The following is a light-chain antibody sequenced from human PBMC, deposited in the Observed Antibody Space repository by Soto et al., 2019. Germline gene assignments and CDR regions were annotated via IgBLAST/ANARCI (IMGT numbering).Light chain of an antibody. CDR1: ESNSSF. V-gene: IGKV1-39*01. J-gene: IGKJ1*01. Sequence: DIQMTQSPSTLSASVGDRVTITCRASESNSSFLIWYQQTPGKAPKVLIYGASSLQTGVPSRFSGSGSGTDFTLTIDSLQPEDFAIYYCQQSYSARWTFGQGTKVEIK. CDR3: QQSYSARWT. CDR2: GAS.